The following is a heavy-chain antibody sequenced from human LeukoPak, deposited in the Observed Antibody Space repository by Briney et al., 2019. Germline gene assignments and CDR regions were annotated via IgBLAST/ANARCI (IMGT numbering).Heavy chain of an antibody. CDR2: MNAGNGNT. CDR1: GYIFTDYA. Sequence: ASVKVSCKASGYIFTDYAIHWLRQAAGQRPEWMGWMNAGNGNTKYSQKFQGRITLIRDTSAATAYMELSRLRSDDTAVYYCARESQSSHWGQGTLVTVSS. J-gene: IGHJ4*02. V-gene: IGHV1-3*01. CDR3: ARESQSSH.